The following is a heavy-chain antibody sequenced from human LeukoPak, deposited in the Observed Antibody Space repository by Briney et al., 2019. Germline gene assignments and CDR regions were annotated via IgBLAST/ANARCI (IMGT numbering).Heavy chain of an antibody. D-gene: IGHD3-3*01. J-gene: IGHJ5*02. CDR2: ISAGNSVM. Sequence: PGGSLRLSCAASGFTFNSYHMTWVRQAPGKGLEWVSYISAGNSVMYYSGSVKGRFTISRDNAQNSLYLQMNSLRAEDTAVYFCARDPMYGSWSGSLDHWGQGTLVTVSS. CDR3: ARDPMYGSWSGSLDH. CDR1: GFTFNSYH. V-gene: IGHV3-48*01.